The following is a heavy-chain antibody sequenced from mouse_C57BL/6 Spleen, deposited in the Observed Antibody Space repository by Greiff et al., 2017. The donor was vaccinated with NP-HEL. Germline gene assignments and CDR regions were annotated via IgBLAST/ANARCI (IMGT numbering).Heavy chain of an antibody. D-gene: IGHD2-5*01. CDR1: GFTFSDYG. J-gene: IGHJ4*01. Sequence: EVQGVESGGGLVKPGGSLKLSCAASGFTFSDYGMHWVRQAPETGLEWVAYISSGSSTIYYVDTVKGRFTISRDNAKNTLFLQMTSLRSEDTAMYYCARKVYYSNYAGAMDYWGQGTSVTVSS. CDR3: ARKVYYSNYAGAMDY. V-gene: IGHV5-17*01. CDR2: ISSGSSTI.